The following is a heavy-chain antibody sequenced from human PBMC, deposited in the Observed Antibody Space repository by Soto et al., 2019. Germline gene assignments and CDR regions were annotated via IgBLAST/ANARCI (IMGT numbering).Heavy chain of an antibody. D-gene: IGHD3-22*01. Sequence: ASVQVSYQASGGPFSSYAIRWVRQAPGQGLAWIAPTIPIFGTANYAQKFQGRVTITADKSTSTAYMELSSLRSEDTAVYCCARDLSGGDYYDSSGYRGQYWYFDLWGRGAMVTVSS. J-gene: IGHJ2*01. CDR1: GGPFSSYA. CDR2: TIPIFGTA. CDR3: ARDLSGGDYYDSSGYRGQYWYFDL. V-gene: IGHV1-69*06.